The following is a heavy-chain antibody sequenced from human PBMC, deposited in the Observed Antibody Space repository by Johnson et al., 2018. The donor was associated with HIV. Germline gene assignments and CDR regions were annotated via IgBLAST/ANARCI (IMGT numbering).Heavy chain of an antibody. Sequence: QVQLVESGGGVVQPGGSLRLSCAASGFTFSNYAMHWVRQAPGKGLEWVAFIRYDGSNKYYADSVKGRFTISRDNSKNTLYLQMNSLRVEDTAVYYCASEVRGVLDIWGQGTMVTVSS. D-gene: IGHD3-10*01. CDR1: GFTFSNYA. V-gene: IGHV3-30*02. CDR3: ASEVRGVLDI. CDR2: IRYDGSNK. J-gene: IGHJ3*02.